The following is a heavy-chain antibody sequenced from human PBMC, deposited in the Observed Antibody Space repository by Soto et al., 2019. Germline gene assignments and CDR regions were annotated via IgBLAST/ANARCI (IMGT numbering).Heavy chain of an antibody. V-gene: IGHV4-31*03. CDR3: ARSPGSGWYRYYFDY. D-gene: IGHD6-19*01. CDR1: GGSISSGGYY. CDR2: IYYSGST. Sequence: SETLSLTCTVSGGSISSGGYYWSWIRQHPGKGLEWIGYIYYSGSTYYNPSLKSRVTISVDTSKNQFSLKLSSVTAADTAVYYCARSPGSGWYRYYFDYWGQGTLVTVSS. J-gene: IGHJ4*02.